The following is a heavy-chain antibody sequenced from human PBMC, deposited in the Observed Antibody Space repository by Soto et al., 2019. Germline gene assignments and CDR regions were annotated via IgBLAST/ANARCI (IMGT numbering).Heavy chain of an antibody. CDR1: GFTFSDYY. CDR3: ARFSRPRSYGDYGALVY. Sequence: LRLSCAASGFTFSDYYMSWIRQAPGKGLEWVSYISSSGSTIYYADSVKGRFTISRDNAKNSLYLQMNSLRAEDTAVYYCARFSRPRSYGDYGALVYWGQGTLVTVSS. V-gene: IGHV3-11*01. CDR2: ISSSGSTI. D-gene: IGHD4-17*01. J-gene: IGHJ4*02.